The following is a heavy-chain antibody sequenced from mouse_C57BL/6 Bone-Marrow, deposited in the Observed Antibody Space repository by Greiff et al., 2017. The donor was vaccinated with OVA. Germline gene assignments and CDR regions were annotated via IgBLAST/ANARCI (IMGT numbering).Heavy chain of an antibody. CDR1: GFTFSNYW. Sequence: DVMLVESGGGLVQPGGSMKLSCVASGFTFSNYWMNWVRQSPEKGLEWVAQIRLKSDNYATHYAESVKGRFTISRDDSKSSVYLQMNNLRAEDTGIYYCTGRWLIHYWGQGTTLPVSS. J-gene: IGHJ2*01. D-gene: IGHD2-3*01. V-gene: IGHV6-3*01. CDR2: IRLKSDNYAT. CDR3: TGRWLIHY.